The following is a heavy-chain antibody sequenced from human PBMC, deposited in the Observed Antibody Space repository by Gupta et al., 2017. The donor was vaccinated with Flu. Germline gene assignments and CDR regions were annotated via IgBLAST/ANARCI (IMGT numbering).Heavy chain of an antibody. D-gene: IGHD5/OR15-5a*01. V-gene: IGHV3-23*01. J-gene: IGHJ4*02. CDR2: IGSTGFTT. CDR3: ARYAVYNTVWGDFDY. Sequence: EVQLLVSGGGFLQPGGSLRLSCVASGFPFINSTMHCVRQATGKGLEWVSAIGSTGFTTFYADSVQGRFSISRDNSKNTLYLQVSSLRVEDTAVFYCARYAVYNTVWGDFDYWGQGTLVTVSS. CDR1: GFPFINST.